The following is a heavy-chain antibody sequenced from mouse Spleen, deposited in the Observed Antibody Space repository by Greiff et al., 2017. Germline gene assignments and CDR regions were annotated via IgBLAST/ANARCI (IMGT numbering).Heavy chain of an antibody. J-gene: IGHJ2*01. D-gene: IGHD2-14*01. V-gene: IGHV6-6*02. CDR1: GFTFSNYW. CDR2: IRLKSNNYAT. Sequence: EVQRVESGGGLVQPGGSMKLSCVASGFTFSNYWMNWVRQSPEKGLEWVAEIRLKSNNYATHYAESVKGRFTISRDDSKSSVYLQMNNLRAEDTGIYYCTRRYDAEGDYWGQGTTLTVSS. CDR3: TRRYDAEGDY.